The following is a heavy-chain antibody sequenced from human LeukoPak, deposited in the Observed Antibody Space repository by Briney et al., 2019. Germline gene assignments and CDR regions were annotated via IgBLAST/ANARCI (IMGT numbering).Heavy chain of an antibody. CDR1: GYTFTSYG. CDR3: ARDRCSSTSCYRWWFDP. J-gene: IGHJ5*02. CDR2: ISAYNGNT. Sequence: GASVKVSCKASGYTFTSYGISWVRQAPGQGLEWMGWISAYNGNTNYAQKLQGRVTMTTDTSTSTAYMELRSLRSDDTAAYYCARDRCSSTSCYRWWFDPWGQGTLVTVSS. D-gene: IGHD2-2*01. V-gene: IGHV1-18*01.